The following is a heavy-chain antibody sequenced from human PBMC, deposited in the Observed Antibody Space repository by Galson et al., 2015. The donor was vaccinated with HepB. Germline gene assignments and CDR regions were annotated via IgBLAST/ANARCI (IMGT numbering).Heavy chain of an antibody. CDR1: GFTFSSYS. Sequence: SLRLSCAASGFTFSSYSMNWVRQAPGKGLEWVSSISSSSSYIYYADSVKGRFTISRDNAKNSLYLQMNSLRAEDTAVYYCAREGIVVPDFDYWGQGTLVTVSS. V-gene: IGHV3-21*01. J-gene: IGHJ4*02. CDR2: ISSSSSYI. CDR3: AREGIVVPDFDY. D-gene: IGHD2-2*01.